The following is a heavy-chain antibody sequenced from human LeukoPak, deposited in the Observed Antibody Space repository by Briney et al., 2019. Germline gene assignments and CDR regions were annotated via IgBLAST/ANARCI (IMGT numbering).Heavy chain of an antibody. D-gene: IGHD1-26*01. CDR2: IYPGDSDT. J-gene: IGHJ3*02. V-gene: IGHV5-51*01. CDR3: ARRRGRYSGDAFDI. Sequence: GESLKISCKGSGYRFTSYWNCWVRQMPGKGLEWMGFIYPGDSDTRYSPSFQGQVTISADKSMSTAYLQWSSLKASDTAMYYCARRRGRYSGDAFDIWGQGTMVTVSS. CDR1: GYRFTSYW.